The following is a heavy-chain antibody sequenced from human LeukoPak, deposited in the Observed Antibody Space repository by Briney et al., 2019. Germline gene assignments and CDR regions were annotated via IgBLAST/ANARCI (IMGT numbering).Heavy chain of an antibody. V-gene: IGHV4-59*08. D-gene: IGHD6-19*01. J-gene: IGHJ4*02. CDR3: ARLATAGYLNY. CDR1: GGSISSYY. Sequence: TSETLSLTCTVSGGSISSYYWSWIRQPPGKGLEWIGYISHSGSTNYNPSLKSRVTISVDTSKKQFSLRVNSVTAADTAVYYCARLATAGYLNYWGQGTLAAVSS. CDR2: ISHSGST.